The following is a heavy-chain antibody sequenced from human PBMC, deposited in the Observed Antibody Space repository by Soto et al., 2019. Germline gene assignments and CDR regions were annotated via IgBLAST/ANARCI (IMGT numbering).Heavy chain of an antibody. D-gene: IGHD5-18*01. Sequence: QVQLQESGPGLVKPSQTLSLTCTVSGGSISSGDYYWRWIRQPPGKGLEWIGYIYYSGSTYYNPSLQSRVNTAVDTSKKQFCLKLSSVTAADTAVYYCARVQGGGGAMVHNYWGQGTLVTVSS. CDR3: ARVQGGGGAMVHNY. J-gene: IGHJ4*02. V-gene: IGHV4-30-4*01. CDR2: IYYSGST. CDR1: GGSISSGDYY.